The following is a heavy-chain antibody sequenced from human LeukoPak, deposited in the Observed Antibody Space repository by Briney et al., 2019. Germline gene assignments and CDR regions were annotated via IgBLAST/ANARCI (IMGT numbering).Heavy chain of an antibody. V-gene: IGHV3-20*04. Sequence: GGSLRLSCAASGFTFDDYGMSWVRQAPGKGLEWVSGINWNGGSTGYADSVKGRFTISRDNAKNSLYLQMNSLRAEDTAVYYCARDPYSGSYGADYYYYMDVWGKGTTVTISS. CDR1: GFTFDDYG. J-gene: IGHJ6*03. CDR2: INWNGGST. D-gene: IGHD1-26*01. CDR3: ARDPYSGSYGADYYYYMDV.